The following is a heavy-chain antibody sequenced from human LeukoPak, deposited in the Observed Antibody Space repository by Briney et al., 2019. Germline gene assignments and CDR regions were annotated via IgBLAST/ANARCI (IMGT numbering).Heavy chain of an antibody. D-gene: IGHD3-10*01. CDR3: AREFRYYGSGSYYPNYYYMDV. CDR2: ISAYSGGT. Sequence: ASVKVSCKASGYTFTSYGISWVRQAPGQGLEWMGWISAYSGGTNYAQKFQGRVTMTRDTSISTAYMELSRLRSDDTAVYYCAREFRYYGSGSYYPNYYYMDVWGQGTLVTVSS. J-gene: IGHJ6*03. CDR1: GYTFTSYG. V-gene: IGHV1-2*02.